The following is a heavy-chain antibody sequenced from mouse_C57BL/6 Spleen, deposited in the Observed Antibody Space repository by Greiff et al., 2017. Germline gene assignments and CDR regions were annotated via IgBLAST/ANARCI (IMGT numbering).Heavy chain of an antibody. J-gene: IGHJ1*03. CDR2: ISSGGSYT. V-gene: IGHV5-6*01. CDR3: ARHPVITTVEWYFAV. CDR1: GFTFSSYG. Sequence: EVQRVQPGGDLVKPGGSLKLSCAASGFTFSSYGMSWVRQTPDKRLEWVATISSGGSYTNYPDSVKGRFTISRDKAKNTLYLQLSSLKSEDTAMYCCARHPVITTVEWYFAVWGTGTTVTVSS. D-gene: IGHD1-1*01.